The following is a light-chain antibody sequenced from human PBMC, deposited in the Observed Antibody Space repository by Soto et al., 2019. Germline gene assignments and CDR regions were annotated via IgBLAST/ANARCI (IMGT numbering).Light chain of an antibody. Sequence: AIRMTQSPSSFSASTGDRVTITCRASQGISSYLAWYQQKPGKAPKLLIYAASTLQSGVPSRFSGSGSGTDFTLTISCLQYEDFATYYCPQYYSYQWTFGQGTKVEIK. J-gene: IGKJ1*01. CDR3: PQYYSYQWT. CDR2: AAS. V-gene: IGKV1-8*01. CDR1: QGISSY.